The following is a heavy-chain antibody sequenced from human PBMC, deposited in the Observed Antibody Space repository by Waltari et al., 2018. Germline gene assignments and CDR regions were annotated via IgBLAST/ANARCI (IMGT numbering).Heavy chain of an antibody. CDR2: INPSGGST. J-gene: IGHJ5*02. CDR3: ARDSWGRWLQLSGWFDP. V-gene: IGHV1-46*01. CDR1: GSTFTSYY. D-gene: IGHD5-12*01. Sequence: QVQLVQSGAEVKKPGASVKVSCKASGSTFTSYYMPWVRQAPGQGLEWMGIINPSGGSTSYAQKFQGRVTMTRDTSTSTVYMELSSLRSEDTAVYYCARDSWGRWLQLSGWFDPWGQGTLVTVSS.